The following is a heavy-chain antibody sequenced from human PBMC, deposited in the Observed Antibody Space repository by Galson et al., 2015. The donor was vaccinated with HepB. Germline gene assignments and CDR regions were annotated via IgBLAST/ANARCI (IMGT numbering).Heavy chain of an antibody. CDR1: GFTFSDYY. CDR2: ISSSSTYT. Sequence: SLRLSCAASGFTFSDYYMSWIRQAPGKGLEWISYISSSSTYTNYAGSVKGRFTISRDNAKNSLSLQINSLRTEDTAVFYCARVADADYGDHSHFDSWGQGTLVTVSS. J-gene: IGHJ4*02. CDR3: ARVADADYGDHSHFDS. D-gene: IGHD4-17*01. V-gene: IGHV3-11*06.